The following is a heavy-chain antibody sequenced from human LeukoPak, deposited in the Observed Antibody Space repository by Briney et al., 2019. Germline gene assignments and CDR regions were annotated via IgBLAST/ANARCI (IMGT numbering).Heavy chain of an antibody. V-gene: IGHV3-23*01. Sequence: GGSLRLSCAASGFTLNSYAMNWVRQAPGKGPEWVSAISASGGRTYYADSVKGRFTVSRDNSKNTLYLQMNSLRAEDTAVYYCAKTGSTYYDFWSGYYQDTAMGYYFDYWGQGTLVTVSS. CDR1: GFTLNSYA. CDR3: AKTGSTYYDFWSGYYQDTAMGYYFDY. CDR2: ISASGGRT. D-gene: IGHD3-3*01. J-gene: IGHJ4*02.